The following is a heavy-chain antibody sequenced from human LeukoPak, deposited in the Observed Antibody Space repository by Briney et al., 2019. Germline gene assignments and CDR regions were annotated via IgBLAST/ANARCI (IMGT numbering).Heavy chain of an antibody. V-gene: IGHV3-23*01. CDR2: ISGSGGST. CDR1: GFTFNNAW. J-gene: IGHJ3*02. D-gene: IGHD3-3*01. CDR3: AKDTGPYGVADAFDI. Sequence: GGSLRLSCAASGFTFNNAWMSWVRQAPGKGLEWVSAISGSGGSTYYADSVKGRFTISRDNSKNTLYLQLNSLRAEDTAVYYCAKDTGPYGVADAFDIWGQGTMVTVSS.